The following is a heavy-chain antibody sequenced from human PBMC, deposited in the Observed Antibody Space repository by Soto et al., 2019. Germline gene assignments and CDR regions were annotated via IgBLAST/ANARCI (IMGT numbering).Heavy chain of an antibody. CDR3: ARGGQQWLEDFDY. V-gene: IGHV4-39*01. J-gene: IGHJ4*02. CDR2: IYYSGST. CDR1: GGSISSSSYY. D-gene: IGHD6-19*01. Sequence: SETLSLTCTVSGGSISSSSYYWGWIRQPPGKGLEWIGSIYYSGSTYYNPSLKSRVTISVDTSKNQFSLKLSSVTAADTAVYYCARGGQQWLEDFDYWGQGTLVTVSS.